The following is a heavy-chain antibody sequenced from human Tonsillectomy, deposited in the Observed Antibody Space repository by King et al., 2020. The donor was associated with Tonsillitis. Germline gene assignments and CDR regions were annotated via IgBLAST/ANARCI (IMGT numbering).Heavy chain of an antibody. CDR2: INHSGST. D-gene: IGHD4-23*01. CDR3: SRQKDGDNSGDAFDF. Sequence: VQLQQWGAGLLKPSETLSLTCAVYGVSFSNYFWTWIRQSPGKGLEWIGDINHSGSTTYNPSLKSRVTVSVDTSNNQFSLKLSSVTAADTAVYYCSRQKDGDNSGDAFDFWGQGTGVTVSS. J-gene: IGHJ3*01. V-gene: IGHV4-34*01. CDR1: GVSFSNYF.